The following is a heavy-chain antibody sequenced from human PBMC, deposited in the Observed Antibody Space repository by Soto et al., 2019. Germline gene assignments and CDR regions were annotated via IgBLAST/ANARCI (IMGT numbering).Heavy chain of an antibody. CDR2: ISYDGSNK. J-gene: IGHJ4*02. CDR1: GFTFSSYG. Sequence: QVQLVESGGGVVQPGRSLRLSCAASGFTFSSYGMHWVRQAPGKGLEWVAVISYDGSNKYYADSVKGRFTISRDNSKNTLYLQMNSLRAEDTAVYYCETLGNSYSNYVEDYWGQGTLVTVSS. D-gene: IGHD4-4*01. CDR3: ETLGNSYSNYVEDY. V-gene: IGHV3-30*03.